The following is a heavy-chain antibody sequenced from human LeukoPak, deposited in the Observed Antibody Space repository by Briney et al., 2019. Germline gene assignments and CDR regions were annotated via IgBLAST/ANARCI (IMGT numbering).Heavy chain of an antibody. D-gene: IGHD3-22*01. CDR2: IYHSGST. CDR1: GGSISSGGYS. J-gene: IGHJ6*02. Sequence: PSQTLSLTCAVSGGSISSGGYSWSWIRQPPGKGLEWIGYIYHSGSTYYNPSLKSRVTISVDRSKNQFSLKLSSVAAADTAVYYCAGSPDYYDSSGYPNYYYYYGMDVWGQGTTVTVSS. CDR3: AGSPDYYDSSGYPNYYYYYGMDV. V-gene: IGHV4-30-2*02.